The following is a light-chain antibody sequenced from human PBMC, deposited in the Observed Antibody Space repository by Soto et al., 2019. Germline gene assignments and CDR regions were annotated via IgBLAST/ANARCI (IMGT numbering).Light chain of an antibody. V-gene: IGLV4-69*01. Sequence: QPVLTQSPSASASLGASVKLTCTLSSGHSSYAIAWHQQQPEKGPRYLMKLNSDGSHSKGDGIPDRFSGSSSGAERYLTIXXXXXXXXXXXYCQTWGTGIQVFGGGTKLTVL. CDR1: SGHSSYA. J-gene: IGLJ3*02. CDR2: LNSDGSH. CDR3: QTWGTGIQV.